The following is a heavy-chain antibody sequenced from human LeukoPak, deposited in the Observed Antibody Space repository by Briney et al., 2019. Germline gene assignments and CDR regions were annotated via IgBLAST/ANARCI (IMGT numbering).Heavy chain of an antibody. V-gene: IGHV3-21*06. J-gene: IGHJ4*02. D-gene: IGHD2-15*01. CDR2: ITGSSNFI. Sequence: GGSLRLSCATSGFIFSTYSLNWVRQAPGKGLEWVSSITGSSNFIYYADSAKGRFTISRDNAKNSLFLQMNSLRAEDTAMYYCARSEDYCSGGSCYAHWGQGTLVTVSS. CDR3: ARSEDYCSGGSCYAH. CDR1: GFIFSTYS.